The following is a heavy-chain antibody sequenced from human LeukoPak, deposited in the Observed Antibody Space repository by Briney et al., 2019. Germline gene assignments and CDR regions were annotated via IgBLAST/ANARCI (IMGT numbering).Heavy chain of an antibody. J-gene: IGHJ4*02. Sequence: ASVKVSCKASGYTFTSYDINWVRQATGQGLEWMGWMNPNSENTGYAQKFQGRVTMTRNTSIITAYMELSSLRSDDTAVYYCARDGEGYCSSTSCHSGIDYWGQGTLVTVSS. CDR1: GYTFTSYD. V-gene: IGHV1-8*01. CDR2: MNPNSENT. D-gene: IGHD2-2*01. CDR3: ARDGEGYCSSTSCHSGIDY.